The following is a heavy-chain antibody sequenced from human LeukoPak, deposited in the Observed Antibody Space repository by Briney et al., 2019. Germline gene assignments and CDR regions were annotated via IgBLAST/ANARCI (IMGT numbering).Heavy chain of an antibody. V-gene: IGHV1-18*01. J-gene: IGHJ4*02. CDR1: GYTFTSYG. D-gene: IGHD3-22*01. CDR3: ARSFYDDSGYSAWFN. CDR2: ISAYNGNT. Sequence: GASVKVSFKASGYTFTSYGISWVRQAPGQGLEWMGWISAYNGNTNYAQNLQGRVTLTTDTSTSTAYMELSSLRSDDTAVYYCARSFYDDSGYSAWFNWGQGTLVTVSS.